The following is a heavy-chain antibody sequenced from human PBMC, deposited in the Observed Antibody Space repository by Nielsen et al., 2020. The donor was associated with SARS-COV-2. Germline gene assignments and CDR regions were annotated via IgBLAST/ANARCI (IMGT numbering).Heavy chain of an antibody. CDR3: ARRGYSYGSRLNYYYMDV. CDR1: GYSFTSYW. CDR2: IYPGDSDT. D-gene: IGHD5-18*01. Sequence: GGSLRLSCKGSGYSFTSYWIGWVRQMPGKGLEWMGIIYPGDSDTRYSPSFQGQVTISADKSISTAYLQWSGLKASDTAMYYCARRGYSYGSRLNYYYMDVWGKGTTVTVSS. V-gene: IGHV5-51*01. J-gene: IGHJ6*03.